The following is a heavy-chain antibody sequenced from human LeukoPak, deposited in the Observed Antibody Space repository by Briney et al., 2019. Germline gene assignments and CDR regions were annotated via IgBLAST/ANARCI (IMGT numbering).Heavy chain of an antibody. Sequence: SETLSLTCTVSGGSISSSSYYWGWIRQPPGKGLERIGSIYYSGSTYYNPSLKSRVTISVDTSKNQFSLKLSSVTAADTAVYYCARLRPPDYIDYWGQGTLVTVSS. CDR2: IYYSGST. D-gene: IGHD4/OR15-4a*01. CDR1: GGSISSSSYY. J-gene: IGHJ4*02. V-gene: IGHV4-39*01. CDR3: ARLRPPDYIDY.